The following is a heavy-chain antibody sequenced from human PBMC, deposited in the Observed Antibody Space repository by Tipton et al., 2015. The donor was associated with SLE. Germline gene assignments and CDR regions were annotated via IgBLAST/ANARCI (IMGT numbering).Heavy chain of an antibody. CDR3: ARAVPFGDYAGLSNYYMDV. J-gene: IGHJ6*03. D-gene: IGHD4-17*01. CDR2: IYSGGST. CDR1: GFTVSSNY. Sequence: SLRLSCAASGFTVSSNYMSWVRQAPGKGLEWVSVIYSGGSTYYADSVKGRFTISRDNSKNTLYLQMNSLRAEDTAVYHCARAVPFGDYAGLSNYYMDVWGKGTTVTVSS. V-gene: IGHV3-53*05.